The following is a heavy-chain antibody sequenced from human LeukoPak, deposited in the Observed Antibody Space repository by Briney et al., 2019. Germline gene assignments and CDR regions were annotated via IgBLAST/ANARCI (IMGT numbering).Heavy chain of an antibody. V-gene: IGHV3-23*01. J-gene: IGHJ4*02. CDR2: ISGSGGST. CDR1: GFTFSTYA. D-gene: IGHD1-14*01. CDR3: AKDHPSGYYFDY. Sequence: GGSLRLSCAASGFTFSTYAVSWVRQAPGKGLEWVSAISGSGGSTFNADSVKGRFTISRDNSKNTLFLQMNSLRAEDTAIYYCAKDHPSGYYFDYWGQGTLVTVSS.